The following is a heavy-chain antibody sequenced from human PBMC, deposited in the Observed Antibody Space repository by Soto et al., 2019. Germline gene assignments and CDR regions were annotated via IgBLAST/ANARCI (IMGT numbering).Heavy chain of an antibody. D-gene: IGHD1-26*01. CDR3: ARVYSGSYSDY. CDR1: GGSIRSNNW. Sequence: QVQLQESGPGLVKPSGTLSLTCAVSGGSIRSNNWWSWVRQPPGKGLEWIGEIFQSESTNYNPSLKTRVTISVDNSKNQFSLKLSSVTAADTAVDYCARVYSGSYSDYWGQGTLVTVSS. CDR2: IFQSEST. V-gene: IGHV4-4*02. J-gene: IGHJ4*02.